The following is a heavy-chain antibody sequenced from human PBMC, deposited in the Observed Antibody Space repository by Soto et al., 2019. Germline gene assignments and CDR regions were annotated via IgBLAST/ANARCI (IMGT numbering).Heavy chain of an antibody. J-gene: IGHJ4*02. CDR2: ISSSGSSI. D-gene: IGHD6-13*01. V-gene: IGHV3-21*01. CDR3: AREPEGIAAALDY. CDR1: GFTFRTYG. Sequence: GGSLRLSCAASGFTFRTYGMNWVRRAPGGGLEWVASISSSGSSIYYADSVKGRFTISRDDAEKSLYLQMNSLRAEDTALYYCAREPEGIAAALDYWGRGTLVTVSS.